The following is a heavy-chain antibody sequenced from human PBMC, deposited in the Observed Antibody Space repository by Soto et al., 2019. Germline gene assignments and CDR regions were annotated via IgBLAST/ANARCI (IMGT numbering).Heavy chain of an antibody. J-gene: IGHJ4*02. Sequence: ASVKVSCKVSGYTLTELSMHWVRQAPGKGLEWMGGFDPEDGETIYAQKFQGRVTITRDTSASTAYMELSSLRSEDTAVYYCARAIVVVTPPDYWGQGTLVTVSS. D-gene: IGHD3-22*01. V-gene: IGHV1-24*01. CDR2: FDPEDGET. CDR3: ARAIVVVTPPDY. CDR1: GYTLTELS.